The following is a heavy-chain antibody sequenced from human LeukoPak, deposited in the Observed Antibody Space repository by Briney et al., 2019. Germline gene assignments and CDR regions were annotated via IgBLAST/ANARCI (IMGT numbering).Heavy chain of an antibody. CDR1: GGSFSGYY. V-gene: IGHV4-59*08. Sequence: SETLSLTCAVYGGSFSGYYWSWIRQPPGKGLEWIGYIYYSGSTNYNPSLKSRVTISVDTSKNQFSLKLSSVTAADTAVYYCARLGYSSSWSFDYWGQGTLVTVSS. J-gene: IGHJ4*02. D-gene: IGHD6-13*01. CDR2: IYYSGST. CDR3: ARLGYSSSWSFDY.